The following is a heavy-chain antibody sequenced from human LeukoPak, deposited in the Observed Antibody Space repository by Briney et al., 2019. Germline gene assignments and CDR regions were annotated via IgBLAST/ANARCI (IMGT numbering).Heavy chain of an antibody. CDR1: GFTFSSYW. CDR3: ARAGRAVGDSFDI. D-gene: IGHD1-26*01. J-gene: IGHJ3*02. CDR2: IISDWGST. Sequence: RGSLRLSWAASGFTFSSYWMHWVRQAPGQGLVWVSRIISDWGSTSYAHSVKGRFTISRANAKTTLYLQLNTLRAEHTAVYHCARAGRAVGDSFDIWGQGTMVTVSS. V-gene: IGHV3-74*01.